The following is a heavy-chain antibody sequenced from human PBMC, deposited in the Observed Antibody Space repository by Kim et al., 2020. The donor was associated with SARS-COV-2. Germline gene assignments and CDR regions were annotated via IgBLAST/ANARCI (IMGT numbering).Heavy chain of an antibody. J-gene: IGHJ3*02. V-gene: IGHV4-31*02. D-gene: IGHD2-2*01. CDR3: ARGRVPAVRDDAFDI. Sequence: PSLKGRVTISVDTSKNQCSLKLSSVTAADTAVYYCARGRVPAVRDDAFDIWGQGTMVTVSS.